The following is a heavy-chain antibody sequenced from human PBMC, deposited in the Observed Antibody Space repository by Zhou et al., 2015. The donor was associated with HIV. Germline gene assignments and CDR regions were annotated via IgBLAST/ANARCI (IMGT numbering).Heavy chain of an antibody. J-gene: IGHJ4*02. CDR3: ARGGLGDYEGY. Sequence: QVQLVQSGAEVRKPGATVKVSCKASGYTFTSYYIHWVRQAPGQGLEWMGIINPSGGSTSYAQNFQGRVTMTRDTSTSTVYMELSSLRSEDTAVYYCARGGLGDYEGYWGQGTLVTVSS. V-gene: IGHV1-46*01. D-gene: IGHD4-17*01. CDR2: INPSGGST. CDR1: GYTFTSYY.